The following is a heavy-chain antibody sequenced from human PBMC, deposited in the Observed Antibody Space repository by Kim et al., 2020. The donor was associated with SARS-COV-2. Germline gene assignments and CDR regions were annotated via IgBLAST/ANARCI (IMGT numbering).Heavy chain of an antibody. CDR1: GFTFTSYS. CDR3: ARVPGAGPLLRYYYYGMDV. CDR2: ISSTSSTI. J-gene: IGHJ6*02. V-gene: IGHV3-48*02. D-gene: IGHD6-19*01. Sequence: GGSLRLSCAASGFTFTSYSMNWVRQAPGKGLEWLSYISSTSSTIYYADSVKGRFTISRDNANNSLYLQMNSLRDEDTAVYYCARVPGAGPLLRYYYYGMDVWGQGTTVTVSS.